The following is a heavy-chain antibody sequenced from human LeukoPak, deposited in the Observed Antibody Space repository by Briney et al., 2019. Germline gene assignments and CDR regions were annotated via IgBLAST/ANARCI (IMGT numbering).Heavy chain of an antibody. Sequence: GVSLRLSCASSVFTVSINYMSCVRQAPRKALEWVSVIYSGGSTYYADSVKGRFTISRDNSKNTLYLQMHSLRAEDTAVYYCARVSEGAFDIWGQGTMVTVSS. CDR3: ARVSEGAFDI. CDR1: VFTVSINY. CDR2: IYSGGST. J-gene: IGHJ3*02. D-gene: IGHD6-19*01. V-gene: IGHV3-53*01.